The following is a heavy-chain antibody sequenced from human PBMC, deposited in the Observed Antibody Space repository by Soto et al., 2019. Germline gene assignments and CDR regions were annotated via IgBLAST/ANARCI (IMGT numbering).Heavy chain of an antibody. CDR2: ISASGGST. D-gene: IGHD1-26*01. J-gene: IGHJ4*02. Sequence: EVQLLESEGGMVQPGGSLRLSCAASGFTFSSYAMSWVRQAAGKGLEWVSGISASGGSTYYADSVKGRFTISRDNSKNTLYLQMNSLRAEDTALFYCARDGSYHYFDYWGQGALVTVSS. CDR1: GFTFSSYA. CDR3: ARDGSYHYFDY. V-gene: IGHV3-23*01.